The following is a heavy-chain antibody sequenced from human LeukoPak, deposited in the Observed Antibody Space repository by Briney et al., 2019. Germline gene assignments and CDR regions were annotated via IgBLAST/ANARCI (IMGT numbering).Heavy chain of an antibody. Sequence: GRSLRLSCAASGFTFSSYAMHWVRQAPGKGLEWVAVISYDGSNKYYADSVKGRFTISRDNSKNTLYLQMNGLRAEDTAVYYCARPVIYQLLWGADIWGQGTMVTVSS. D-gene: IGHD2-2*01. CDR1: GFTFSSYA. CDR3: ARPVIYQLLWGADI. CDR2: ISYDGSNK. J-gene: IGHJ3*02. V-gene: IGHV3-30-3*01.